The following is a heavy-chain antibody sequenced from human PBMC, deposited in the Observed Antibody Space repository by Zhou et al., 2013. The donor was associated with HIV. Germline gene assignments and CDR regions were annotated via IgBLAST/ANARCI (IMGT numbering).Heavy chain of an antibody. V-gene: IGHV4-34*01. CDR3: ARSPADIVVAVYFDY. CDR1: GGSFSGYY. Sequence: QVQLQQWGAGLLKPSETLSLTCAVYGGSFSGYYWTWIRQPPGKGLEWIGEINHSGSTNYNPSLKSRVTISVDASKNQLSLRLSSMTAGDTAVYYCARSPADIVVAVYFDYWGQGTLVTVSS. D-gene: IGHD6-19*01. CDR2: INHSGST. J-gene: IGHJ4*02.